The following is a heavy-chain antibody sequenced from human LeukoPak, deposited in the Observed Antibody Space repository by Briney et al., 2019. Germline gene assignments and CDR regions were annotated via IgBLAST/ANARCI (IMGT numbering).Heavy chain of an antibody. D-gene: IGHD2-2*01. V-gene: IGHV3-30*02. CDR3: ATDRIGYQLSDY. CDR1: GFTFSSYG. CDR2: IPYEGINN. Sequence: GGSLRLSCAASGFTFSSYGMHWVRQAPGKGLEWVAFIPYEGINNYYTDSVKGRFTVSRDNSKSTLYLQLNSLRAEDTAVYYCATDRIGYQLSDYWGQGTLVTVSS. J-gene: IGHJ4*02.